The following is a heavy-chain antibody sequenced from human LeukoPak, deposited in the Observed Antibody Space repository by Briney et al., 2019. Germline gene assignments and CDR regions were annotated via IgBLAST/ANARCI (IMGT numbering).Heavy chain of an antibody. Sequence: GGSLGLSCAASGFIFSTYAVNWVRQAPGKGLEWVSTISGGCGSTYYADSVKGRFTISRGNSKNTLYLQMSSLRAEDTAVYYCAKDRGRYYDSSGYYWGYFFDSWGQGILVTVST. J-gene: IGHJ4*02. CDR1: GFIFSTYA. CDR2: ISGGCGST. D-gene: IGHD3-22*01. CDR3: AKDRGRYYDSSGYYWGYFFDS. V-gene: IGHV3-23*01.